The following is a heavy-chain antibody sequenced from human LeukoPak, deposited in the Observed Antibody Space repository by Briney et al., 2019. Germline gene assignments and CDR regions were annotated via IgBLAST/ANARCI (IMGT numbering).Heavy chain of an antibody. CDR1: GFTFSSYA. V-gene: IGHV3-23*01. J-gene: IGHJ6*04. CDR3: AELGITMIGGV. CDR2: ISGSGGNT. D-gene: IGHD3-10*02. Sequence: SGGSLRLSCAPSGFTFSSYAMSWVRQAPGKGLEWVSSISGSGGNTYYADSVKGRFTISRDNAKNSLYLQMNCLRAEDTAVYYCAELGITMIGGVWGKGTTVTISS.